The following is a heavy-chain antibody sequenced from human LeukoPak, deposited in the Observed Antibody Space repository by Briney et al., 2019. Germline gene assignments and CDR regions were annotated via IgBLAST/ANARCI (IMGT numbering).Heavy chain of an antibody. CDR2: INPNSGGT. V-gene: IGHV1-2*04. D-gene: IGHD6-13*01. CDR3: ARGGPGIAAAAATNWFDP. CDR1: GYTFSSYA. J-gene: IGHJ5*02. Sequence: GASVTVSCKASGYTFSSYAITWVRQAPGQGLEWMGWINPNSGGTNYAQKFQGWVTMTRDTSISTAYMELSRLRSDDTAVYYCARGGPGIAAAAATNWFDPWGQGTLVTVSS.